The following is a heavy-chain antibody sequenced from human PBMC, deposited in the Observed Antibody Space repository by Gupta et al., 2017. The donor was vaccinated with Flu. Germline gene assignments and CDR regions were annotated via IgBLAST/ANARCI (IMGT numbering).Heavy chain of an antibody. Sequence: QVQLVESGGGVVQPGMSLRLPCAASGFTFSSYGMHWVRQAPGKGLEWVAVIWYDGSNKYYADSVKGRFTISRDNSKNTLYLQMNSLRAEDTAVYYCARDSRGSSGPLRVAGRYFQHWGQGTLVTVSS. D-gene: IGHD6-19*01. J-gene: IGHJ1*01. CDR3: ARDSRGSSGPLRVAGRYFQH. CDR2: IWYDGSNK. V-gene: IGHV3-33*01. CDR1: GFTFSSYG.